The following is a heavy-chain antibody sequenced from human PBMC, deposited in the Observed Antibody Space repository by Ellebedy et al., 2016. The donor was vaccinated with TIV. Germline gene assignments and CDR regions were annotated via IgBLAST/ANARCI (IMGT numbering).Heavy chain of an antibody. CDR2: IHDRGST. D-gene: IGHD3-10*01. J-gene: IGHJ3*02. CDR1: GGSASFYR. CDR3: AAGYYYGSGSYLKPDAFDI. V-gene: IGHV4-59*06. Sequence: MPSETLSLTCAVTGGSASFYRWAWIRQPPGKGLEWIGFIHDRGSTYYNPSLNSLLTISVDTSKNQFSLKLSSVTAADPALYYCAAGYYYGSGSYLKPDAFDIWGQGTMVTVSS.